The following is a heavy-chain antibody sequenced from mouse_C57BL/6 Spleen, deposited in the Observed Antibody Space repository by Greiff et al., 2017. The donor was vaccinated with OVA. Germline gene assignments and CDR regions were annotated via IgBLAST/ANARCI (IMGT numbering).Heavy chain of an antibody. CDR2: IYPGDGDT. D-gene: IGHD1-1*01. J-gene: IGHJ4*01. V-gene: IGHV1-82*01. CDR3: ARYGSEGYYYAMDY. Sequence: VQLQQSGPELVKPGASVKISCTASGYAFSSSWMNWVKQRPGKGLEWIGRIYPGDGDTNYNGKFKGKATLTADKSSSTAYMQLSSLTSEDSAVYFCARYGSEGYYYAMDYWGQGTSVTVSS. CDR1: GYAFSSSW.